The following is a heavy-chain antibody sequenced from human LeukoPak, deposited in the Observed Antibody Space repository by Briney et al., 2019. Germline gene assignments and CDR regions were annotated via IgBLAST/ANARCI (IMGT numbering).Heavy chain of an antibody. CDR1: GGSISSYY. CDR2: IYTSGST. CDR3: ASGNTGYDRDSFDI. D-gene: IGHD5-12*01. J-gene: IGHJ3*02. Sequence: SETLSLTRTVSGGSISSYYWSWIRQPPGKGLEWIGRIYTSGSTYYNPSLQSRVTISLDRSKNQFSLKLSSMTAADTAVYYCASGNTGYDRDSFDIWGQGTMVTVSS. V-gene: IGHV4-4*07.